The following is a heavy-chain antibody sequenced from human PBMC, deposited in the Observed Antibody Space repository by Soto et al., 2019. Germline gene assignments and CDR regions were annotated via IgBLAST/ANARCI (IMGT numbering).Heavy chain of an antibody. CDR2: IIPIFGTA. CDR1: GGTFSSYA. J-gene: IGHJ3*02. D-gene: IGHD3-22*01. CDR3: ARGMGPYDSIRPRAGDAFDI. Sequence: QVQLVQSGAEVKKPGSSVKVSCKASGGTFSSYAISWVRQAPGQGLEWMGGIIPIFGTANYAQKLQGRVTITADESTSTAYMELSRLRSEDTAVYYCARGMGPYDSIRPRAGDAFDIWGQGTMVTVSS. V-gene: IGHV1-69*01.